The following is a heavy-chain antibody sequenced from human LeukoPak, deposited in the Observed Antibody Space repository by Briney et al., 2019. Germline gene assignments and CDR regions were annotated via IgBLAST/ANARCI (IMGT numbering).Heavy chain of an antibody. Sequence: GASVKVSCKASGYTFTGYYMHWVRQAPGQGLEWMGIINPSGGSTSYAQKFQGRVTTTRDMSTSTVYMELSSLRSEDTAVYYCARALWDPAHFDYWGQGTLVTVSS. CDR2: INPSGGST. D-gene: IGHD3-16*01. CDR1: GYTFTGYY. V-gene: IGHV1-46*01. J-gene: IGHJ4*02. CDR3: ARALWDPAHFDY.